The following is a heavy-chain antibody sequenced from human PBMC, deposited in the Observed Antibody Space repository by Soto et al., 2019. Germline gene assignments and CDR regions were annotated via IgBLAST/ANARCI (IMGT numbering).Heavy chain of an antibody. Sequence: ASVKVSCKASGYTFTGYYMHWVRQAPGQGLGWMGWINPNSGGTNYAQKFQGWVTMTRDTSISTAYMELSRLRSDDKAVYYCARGDTIFGVVTSGYYGMDVWGQGTTVTVSS. CDR1: GYTFTGYY. D-gene: IGHD3-3*01. J-gene: IGHJ6*02. V-gene: IGHV1-2*04. CDR3: ARGDTIFGVVTSGYYGMDV. CDR2: INPNSGGT.